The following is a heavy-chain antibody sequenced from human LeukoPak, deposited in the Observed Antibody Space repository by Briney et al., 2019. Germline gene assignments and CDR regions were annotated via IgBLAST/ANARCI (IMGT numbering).Heavy chain of an antibody. J-gene: IGHJ4*02. CDR3: ARGPAATSGNYYVGDY. D-gene: IGHD1-26*01. Sequence: PGGSLRLSCAASGFTFSNSYMNWVRQAPGKGLEWVSSISSSTNYIYYADSVKGRFTISRDNAKNALYLQMNSLRAEDTAVYYCARGPAATSGNYYVGDYWGQGTLVTVSS. CDR1: GFTFSNSY. CDR2: ISSSTNYI. V-gene: IGHV3-21*01.